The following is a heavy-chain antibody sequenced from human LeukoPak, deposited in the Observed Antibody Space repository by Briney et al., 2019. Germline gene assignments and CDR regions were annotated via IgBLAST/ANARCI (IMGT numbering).Heavy chain of an antibody. CDR1: GGSISSSTFY. Sequence: SGTLSLTCTVSGGSISSSTFYWGWIRQPPGKGLEWVGNIFYTGTTYYNPSLKSRVTMSVDTSQNQFSLKLSSVTATDTAVYYCARTHELSVDTAMVSYYYMDVWGRGTTVTVSS. J-gene: IGHJ6*03. V-gene: IGHV4-39*01. CDR3: ARTHELSVDTAMVSYYYMDV. CDR2: IFYTGTT. D-gene: IGHD5-18*01.